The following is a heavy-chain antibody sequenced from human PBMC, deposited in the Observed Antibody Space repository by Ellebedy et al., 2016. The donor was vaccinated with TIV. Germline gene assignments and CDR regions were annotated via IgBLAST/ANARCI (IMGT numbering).Heavy chain of an antibody. CDR2: TIYNGDKT. J-gene: IGHJ5*02. CDR3: AKDRSSGTYRNWFNP. D-gene: IGHD1-26*01. Sequence: GGSLRLXXVASGFTFSDYGMHWVRQAPGKGPEWVGTTIYNGDKTYYASSVGGRFTISRDNSRNTVYLQMNSLRVDDTARYSCAKDRSSGTYRNWFNPWGQGTLVTVSS. V-gene: IGHV3-30*02. CDR1: GFTFSDYG.